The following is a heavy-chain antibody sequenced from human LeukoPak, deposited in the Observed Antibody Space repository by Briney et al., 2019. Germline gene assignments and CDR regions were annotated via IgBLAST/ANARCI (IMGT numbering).Heavy chain of an antibody. CDR2: INPNSGGT. V-gene: IGHV1-2*02. CDR3: ARDAYYYGSGDR. J-gene: IGHJ4*02. CDR1: GYTFTDYY. D-gene: IGHD3-10*01. Sequence: ASVKVSCKASGYTFTDYYMHWVRQAPGQGLEWMGWINPNSGGTNYAQKFQGRVTMTRDTSISTAYMELSRLRSDDTAVYYCARDAYYYGSGDRWGQGTLVTVSS.